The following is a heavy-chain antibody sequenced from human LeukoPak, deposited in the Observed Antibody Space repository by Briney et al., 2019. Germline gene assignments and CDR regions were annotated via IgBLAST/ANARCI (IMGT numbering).Heavy chain of an antibody. CDR3: ARSRTDPGYFDY. CDR1: GYTFTSYY. D-gene: IGHD4-17*01. J-gene: IGHJ4*02. V-gene: IGHV1-46*01. CDR2: INPRSGST. Sequence: ASVTVSCKASGYTFTSYYMHWVRQAPGLGLERMAIINPRSGSTSYAQKFQGRVTMTRDTSTSTVYMELSSLRSEDTAVYYCARSRTDPGYFDYWGQGTPVTVSS.